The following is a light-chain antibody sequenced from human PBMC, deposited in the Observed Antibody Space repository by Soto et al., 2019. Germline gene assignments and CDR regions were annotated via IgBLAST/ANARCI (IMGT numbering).Light chain of an antibody. J-gene: IGLJ1*01. CDR2: DVS. Sequence: QSALTQPPSVSGSPGQSVATSCTGTSSDVGNSNGVSWYQQPPGTAPKLMIYDVSNRPSGVPDRFSGSKSGNTASLTISGLQAEDEADYYCSSYTSSSTYVFGTGTKVTV. V-gene: IGLV2-18*02. CDR3: SSYTSSSTYV. CDR1: SSDVGNSNG.